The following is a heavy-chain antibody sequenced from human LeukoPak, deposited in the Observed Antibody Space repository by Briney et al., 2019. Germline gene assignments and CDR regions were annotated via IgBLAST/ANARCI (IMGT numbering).Heavy chain of an antibody. J-gene: IGHJ4*02. Sequence: GGSLRLSSTASGFTFGDYLMSWFRQAPGKGLEWIGFIRRKLDGGTAEYAASVKGRFTISRDDSTSIAYLQMNSLKTEDTAVYYCSRSSGWLSVYWGQGTLVTVSS. CDR2: IRRKLDGGTA. V-gene: IGHV3-49*03. D-gene: IGHD6-19*01. CDR3: SRSSGWLSVY. CDR1: GFTFGDYL.